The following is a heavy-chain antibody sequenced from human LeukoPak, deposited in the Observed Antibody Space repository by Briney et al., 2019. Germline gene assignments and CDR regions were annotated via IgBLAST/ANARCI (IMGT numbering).Heavy chain of an antibody. CDR2: INHSGST. V-gene: IGHV4-34*01. CDR1: GGSFSGYH. CDR3: ARGGIKRTMIVVVSWYFDL. J-gene: IGHJ2*01. D-gene: IGHD3-22*01. Sequence: SSETLSLTCAVYGGSFSGYHWSWIRQPPGKGLEWIGEINHSGSTNYNPSLKSRVTISVDTSKNQFSLKLSSVTAADTAVYYCARGGIKRTMIVVVSWYFDLWGRGTLVTVSS.